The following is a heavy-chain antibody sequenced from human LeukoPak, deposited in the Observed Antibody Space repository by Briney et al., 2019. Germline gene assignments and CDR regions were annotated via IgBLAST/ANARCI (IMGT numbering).Heavy chain of an antibody. CDR2: ISSSSSTI. V-gene: IGHV3-48*02. D-gene: IGHD3-22*01. J-gene: IGHJ4*02. CDR3: ARVIIRGYYDSSGYLDY. CDR1: GFTFSSYS. Sequence: PGGSLRLSCAASGFTFSSYSMSWVRQAPGKGLEWVSYISSSSSTIYYADSVKGRFTISRDNAKNSLYLQMNSLRDEDTAVYYCARVIIRGYYDSSGYLDYWGQGTLVTVSS.